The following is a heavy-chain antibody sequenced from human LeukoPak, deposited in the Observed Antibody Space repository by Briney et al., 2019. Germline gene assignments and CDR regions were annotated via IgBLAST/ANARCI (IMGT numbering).Heavy chain of an antibody. Sequence: GGSLRLSCAASGFTFSGYAMSWVRQAPGKGLEWVSSISSSSSHIYYADSVKGRFTISRDNAKNSLYLQMNSLRAEDTAVYYCARDAFDIWGQGTMVTVSS. CDR3: ARDAFDI. CDR2: ISSSSSHI. V-gene: IGHV3-21*01. CDR1: GFTFSGYA. J-gene: IGHJ3*02.